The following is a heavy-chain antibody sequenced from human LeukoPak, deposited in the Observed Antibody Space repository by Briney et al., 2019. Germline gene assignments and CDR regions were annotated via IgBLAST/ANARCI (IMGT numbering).Heavy chain of an antibody. Sequence: GGSLRLSCAASGFTFSSYSMHWVRQAPGKGLEFVSAISTNGGSTYYANSVKGRFTISRDNSKNTLYLQMGSLRAEDMAVYYCARIAAKAAFDFWGQGTMVTVSS. V-gene: IGHV3-64*01. CDR2: ISTNGGST. CDR1: GFTFSSYS. D-gene: IGHD2-15*01. J-gene: IGHJ3*01. CDR3: ARIAAKAAFDF.